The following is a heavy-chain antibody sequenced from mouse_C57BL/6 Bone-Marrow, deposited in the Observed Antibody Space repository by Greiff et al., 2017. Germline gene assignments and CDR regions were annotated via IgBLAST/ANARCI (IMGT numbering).Heavy chain of an antibody. D-gene: IGHD2-4*01. CDR1: GYTFTSYW. CDR2: IDPSDSYT. J-gene: IGHJ3*01. Sequence: QVQLQQPGAELVMPGASVKLSCKASGYTFTSYWMHWVKQRPGQGLEWIGEIDPSDSYTNYNQKFKGKSTLTVDKSSSTAYMQLSSLTSEDSAVYYCARGDYAWFALWGQGTLVTVSA. V-gene: IGHV1-69*01. CDR3: ARGDYAWFAL.